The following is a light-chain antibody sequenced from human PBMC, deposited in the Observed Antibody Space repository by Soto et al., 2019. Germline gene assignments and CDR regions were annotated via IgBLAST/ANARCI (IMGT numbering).Light chain of an antibody. J-gene: IGKJ1*01. V-gene: IGKV1-5*03. CDR3: KHFNNYPWT. CDR1: QSISSW. Sequence: DIQMTQSPSTLSASVGDRVTITCRASQSISSWLAWYQQKPGKAPKLLIYKASSLESGVPSRFSGSGSGKEFTLTISALQPDDFATYYCKHFNNYPWTFGKGTKVNIK. CDR2: KAS.